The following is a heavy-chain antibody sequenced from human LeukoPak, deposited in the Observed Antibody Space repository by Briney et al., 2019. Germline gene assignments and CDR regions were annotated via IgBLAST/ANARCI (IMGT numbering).Heavy chain of an antibody. Sequence: ASVKVSCKASGYTFTSYDINWVRQATGQGLEWMGWMNPNSGNTGYAQKFQGRVTITRNTSISTAYMELSSLRSEDTAVYYCARPGRGSGSYYKGIYYYYMDVWGKGTTVTVSS. CDR2: MNPNSGNT. CDR1: GYTFTSYD. D-gene: IGHD3-10*01. V-gene: IGHV1-8*03. CDR3: ARPGRGSGSYYKGIYYYYMDV. J-gene: IGHJ6*03.